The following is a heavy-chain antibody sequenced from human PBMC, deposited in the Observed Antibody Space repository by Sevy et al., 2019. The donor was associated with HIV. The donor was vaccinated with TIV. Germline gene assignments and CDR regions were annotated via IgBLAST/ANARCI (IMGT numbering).Heavy chain of an antibody. Sequence: GGSLRLSCAASGFTVSSNYMSWVRRAPGKGLEWVSVIYSGGSTYYADSVKGRFTISRDNSKNTLYLQMNSLRAEDTAVYYCARDRRDDLTNPYYYYYMDVWGKGTTVTVSS. J-gene: IGHJ6*03. CDR1: GFTVSSNY. CDR3: ARDRRDDLTNPYYYYYMDV. V-gene: IGHV3-66*02. D-gene: IGHD1-1*01. CDR2: IYSGGST.